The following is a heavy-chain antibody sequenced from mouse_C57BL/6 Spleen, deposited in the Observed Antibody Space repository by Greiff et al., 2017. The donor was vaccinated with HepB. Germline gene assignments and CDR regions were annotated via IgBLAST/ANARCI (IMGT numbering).Heavy chain of an antibody. J-gene: IGHJ4*01. CDR2: ISDGGSYT. CDR1: GFTFSSYA. CDR3: ARGGEAMDY. V-gene: IGHV5-4*03. Sequence: DVMLVESGGGLVKPGGSLKLSCAASGFTFSSYAMSWVRQTPEKRLEWVATISDGGSYTYYPDNVKGRFTISRDNAKNNLYLQMSHLKSEDTAMYYCARGGEAMDYWGQGTSVTVSS.